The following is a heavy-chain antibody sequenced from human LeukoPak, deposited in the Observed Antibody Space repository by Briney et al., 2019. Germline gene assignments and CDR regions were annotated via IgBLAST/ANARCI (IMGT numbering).Heavy chain of an antibody. CDR3: ASTLRFLPYRRFDY. J-gene: IGHJ4*02. D-gene: IGHD3-3*01. V-gene: IGHV4-39*01. CDR2: IYQSGSGSS. Sequence: SETLSLTCSVSGGFIISSNYYWGWIRQPPGKGLEWIGSIYQSGSGSSYYNPSLKSRVTIFGDTSKNQFFLRLSSVTAADTAVYYCASTLRFLPYRRFDYWGQGTLVTVPS. CDR1: GGFIISSNYY.